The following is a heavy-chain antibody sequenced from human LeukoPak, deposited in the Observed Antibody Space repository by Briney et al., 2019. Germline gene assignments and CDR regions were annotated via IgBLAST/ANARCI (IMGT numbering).Heavy chain of an antibody. CDR1: GGSISSTSYY. V-gene: IGHV4-39*01. CDR3: ARGVGLVVVAATGYFDY. Sequence: SETLSLTCTVSGGSISSTSYYWGWIRQPPGKGLEWIGSVYYRGSTYYNPSLKSRVTISVDTSKNQFSLKLSSVTAADTAVYYCARGVGLVVVAATGYFDYWGQGTLVTVSS. D-gene: IGHD2-15*01. CDR2: VYYRGST. J-gene: IGHJ4*02.